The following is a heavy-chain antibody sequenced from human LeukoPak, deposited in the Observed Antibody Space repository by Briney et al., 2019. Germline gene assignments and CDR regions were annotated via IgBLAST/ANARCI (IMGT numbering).Heavy chain of an antibody. CDR1: GFTVSNNY. D-gene: IGHD3-16*01. CDR2: IYRGGDT. Sequence: TGGSLRLSCAVSGFTVSNNYMNWVRQAPGKGLEWVSVIYRGGDTYYVDSVKGRFTISRDNSKNTLYLQMNSLRAEDTAVYYCARDLSSSFDYWGRGTLVTVSS. V-gene: IGHV3-53*01. CDR3: ARDLSSSFDY. J-gene: IGHJ4*02.